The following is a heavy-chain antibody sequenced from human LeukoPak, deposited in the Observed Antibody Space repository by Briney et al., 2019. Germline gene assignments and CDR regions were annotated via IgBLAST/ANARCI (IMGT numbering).Heavy chain of an antibody. D-gene: IGHD6-13*01. J-gene: IGHJ4*01. CDR1: AFTFSRYW. CDR3: ARGGYTNSWYYSRDF. V-gene: IGHV3-7*01. Sequence: GGSLRLSCAASAFTFSRYWMTWVRQAPGKGLEWVANIKEDGSEKYYVDSVKGRFSISRDNTKNSLYLQMNSLRAEDTAVYYCARGGYTNSWYYSRDFWGKGTLVTVSS. CDR2: IKEDGSEK.